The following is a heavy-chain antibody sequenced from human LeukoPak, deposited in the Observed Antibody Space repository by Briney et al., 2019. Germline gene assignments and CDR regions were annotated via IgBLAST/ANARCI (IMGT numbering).Heavy chain of an antibody. CDR1: GGSVSSGSYY. V-gene: IGHV4-61*01. J-gene: IGHJ4*02. Sequence: SETLSLTCTVSGGSVSSGSYYWSWIRQPPGKGLEWIGYIYYSGSTNYNPSLKSRVTISVDTSKNQFSLKLSSVTAADTAVYYCARVPRGYSYGYFDYWGQGTLVTVSS. CDR2: IYYSGST. CDR3: ARVPRGYSYGYFDY. D-gene: IGHD5-18*01.